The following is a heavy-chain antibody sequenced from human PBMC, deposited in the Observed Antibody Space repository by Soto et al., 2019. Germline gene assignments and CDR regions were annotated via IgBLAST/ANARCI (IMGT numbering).Heavy chain of an antibody. CDR3: ARLSRSDYVRGSYRPLWAFDI. D-gene: IGHD3-16*02. CDR1: GGSFSSGEYY. Sequence: SETLSLTCTVSGGSFSSGEYYWSWIRQPPGKGLEWIGYIYYSGSTYYNPSLRSRVTISVDTSKNQFSLHLISVTAADTAVYYCARLSRSDYVRGSYRPLWAFDIWGQGTMVTVSS. V-gene: IGHV4-30-4*01. CDR2: IYYSGST. J-gene: IGHJ3*02.